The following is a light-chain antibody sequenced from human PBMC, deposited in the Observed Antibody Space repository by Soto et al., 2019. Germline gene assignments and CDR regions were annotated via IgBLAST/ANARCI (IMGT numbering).Light chain of an antibody. CDR3: QQYKNWPPIT. Sequence: ETVLTQSPGTLSLSPGEGATLSCRARQSISSSYLAWYQQKPGQAPRLLIYGTSNRATGIPDKFSGSGSGTDFTLTISRLEPEDFAVYFCQQYKNWPPITFGQGTRLEIK. CDR2: GTS. CDR1: QSISSSY. J-gene: IGKJ5*01. V-gene: IGKV3-20*01.